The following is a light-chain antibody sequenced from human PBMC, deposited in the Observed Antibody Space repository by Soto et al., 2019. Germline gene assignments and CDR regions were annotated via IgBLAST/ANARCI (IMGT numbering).Light chain of an antibody. CDR2: AAS. Sequence: DLQMTQSPSTLSASIGDRVSITCRASQSISKWLAWHQQKPGKAHKLLIYAASSLQSGVPSRFSGSGSGTDFTLTSSSLQPEDFATYYCQQSYSTPWTFGQGTKVDIK. J-gene: IGKJ1*01. CDR3: QQSYSTPWT. CDR1: QSISKW. V-gene: IGKV1-39*01.